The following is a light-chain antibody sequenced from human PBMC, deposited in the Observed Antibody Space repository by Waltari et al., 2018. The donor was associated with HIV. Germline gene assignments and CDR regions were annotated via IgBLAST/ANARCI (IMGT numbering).Light chain of an antibody. CDR2: EDT. CDR3: QGWLSGTAV. CDR1: ELGTVY. V-gene: IGLV3-1*01. Sequence: SYELIQPPSVSVSPGQTASITCSGDELGTVYASWYQQKPGQSPVLIIYEDTRRPSGIPERFSGSNAGNTATLTIRGTQVMDEADYYCQGWLSGTAVFGGGTTLTVL. J-gene: IGLJ2*01.